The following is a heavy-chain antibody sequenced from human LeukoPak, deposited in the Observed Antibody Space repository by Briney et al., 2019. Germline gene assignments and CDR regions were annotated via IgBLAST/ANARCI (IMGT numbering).Heavy chain of an antibody. J-gene: IGHJ5*02. V-gene: IGHV3-21*01. CDR2: ISSSSSYI. CDR1: GFTFSSYS. Sequence: GGSLRLSCAASGFTFSSYSMNWVRQAPGKGLEWVSSISSSSSYIYYADSVKGRFSISRDNAKNSLYLQMNSLRAEDTAVYYCARALGELWEINWFDPWGQGTLVTVSS. CDR3: ARALGELWEINWFDP. D-gene: IGHD3-10*01.